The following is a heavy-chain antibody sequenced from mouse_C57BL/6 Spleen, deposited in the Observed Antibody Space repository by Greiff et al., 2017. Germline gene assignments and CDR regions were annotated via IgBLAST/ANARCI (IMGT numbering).Heavy chain of an antibody. Sequence: QVQLQQPGAELVMPGASVKLSCKASGYTFTSYWMHWVKQRPGQGLEWIGAIDPSDSYTNYNQKFKGKSTLTVDKSSSTAYMQLSSLTSEDSAVYYCAGALRGDFDVWGTGTTVTVSS. CDR2: IDPSDSYT. V-gene: IGHV1-69*01. CDR1: GYTFTSYW. D-gene: IGHD1-1*01. CDR3: AGALRGDFDV. J-gene: IGHJ1*03.